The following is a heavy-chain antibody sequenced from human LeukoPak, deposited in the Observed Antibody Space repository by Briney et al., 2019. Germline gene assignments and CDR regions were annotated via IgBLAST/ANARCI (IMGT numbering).Heavy chain of an antibody. V-gene: IGHV4-4*07. CDR3: ARLYYYDSSAAFDI. Sequence: SETLSLTCTVSGGSISSYYWSWIRQPAGKGLEWIGRIYTSGSTNYNPSLKSRVTMSVDTSKNQFSLKLSSVTAADTAVYYCARLYYYDSSAAFDIWGQGTMVTVSS. CDR1: GGSISSYY. J-gene: IGHJ3*02. CDR2: IYTSGST. D-gene: IGHD3-22*01.